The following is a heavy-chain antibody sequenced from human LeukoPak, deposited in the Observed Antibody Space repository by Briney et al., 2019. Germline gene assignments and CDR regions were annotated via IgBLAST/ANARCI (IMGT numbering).Heavy chain of an antibody. J-gene: IGHJ5*02. Sequence: PSETLSLTCTVSGASVSSASYWTWIRQPPGKGVEWIAHIYNGVNTNYNPSLKSRVTISVDTSKNQFSLRLNSVTAANTAVYYCARSRAFNSGAFDPWGQGSLVTVSS. D-gene: IGHD1-26*01. CDR1: GASVSSASY. V-gene: IGHV4-61*01. CDR3: ARSRAFNSGAFDP. CDR2: IYNGVNT.